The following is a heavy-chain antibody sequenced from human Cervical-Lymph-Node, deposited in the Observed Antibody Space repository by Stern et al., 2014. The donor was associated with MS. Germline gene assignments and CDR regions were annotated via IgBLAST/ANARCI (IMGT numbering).Heavy chain of an antibody. V-gene: IGHV1-3*04. CDR3: GRGYCSSTSCPNWFDP. CDR2: INTGNGNT. Sequence: QLVQSGAEVKKPGASVKVSCKASGYTFTSYAMHWLRQAPGQRLEWMGWINTGNGNTKYSQKFQGRVTITRDTSASTTYMDLSSLTSEDTAVYYCGRGYCSSTSCPNWFDPWGQGTLVTVSS. J-gene: IGHJ5*02. D-gene: IGHD2-2*01. CDR1: GYTFTSYA.